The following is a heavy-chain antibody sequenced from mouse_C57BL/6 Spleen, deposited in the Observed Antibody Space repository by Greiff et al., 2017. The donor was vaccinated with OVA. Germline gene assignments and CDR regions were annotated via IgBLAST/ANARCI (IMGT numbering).Heavy chain of an antibody. Sequence: QVQLQQPGAELVRPGTSVKLSCKASGYTFTSYWMHWVKQRPGQGLEWIGVIDPSDSYPNYNQKFKGKATLTVDTASSTAYMQLSSLTSEDSAVYYCARSITTVVANAMDYWGQGTSVTVSS. D-gene: IGHD1-1*01. CDR1: GYTFTSYW. CDR2: IDPSDSYP. V-gene: IGHV1-59*01. J-gene: IGHJ4*01. CDR3: ARSITTVVANAMDY.